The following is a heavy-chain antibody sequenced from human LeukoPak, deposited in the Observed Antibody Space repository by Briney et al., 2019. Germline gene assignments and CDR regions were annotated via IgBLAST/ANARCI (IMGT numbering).Heavy chain of an antibody. V-gene: IGHV3-23*01. J-gene: IGHJ5*02. CDR1: GFTFSSYA. CDR2: ISGSGSGT. Sequence: GGSLRLSCAASGFTFSSYAPSWVRQPPGKGLEWVSSISGSGSGTYYADSVKGRFTISRDNSKNTLYLQMNSLRAEDTAVYYCAKVPGLMVYDPWGQGTLVTVSS. CDR3: AKVPGLMVYDP. D-gene: IGHD2-8*01.